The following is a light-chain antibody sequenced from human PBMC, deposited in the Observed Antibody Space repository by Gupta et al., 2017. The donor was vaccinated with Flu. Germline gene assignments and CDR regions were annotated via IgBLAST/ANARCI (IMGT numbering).Light chain of an antibody. Sequence: KVTISCSGSSSNIGNNYVSWYQQVQGRAPKLLIYENNKRPSGIPDRFSGSKSGTSATLGITGLQTGDEADYYCGTWDSSRSSWVFGGGTKLTVL. CDR3: GTWDSSRSSWV. V-gene: IGLV1-51*02. CDR2: ENN. CDR1: SSNIGNNY. J-gene: IGLJ3*02.